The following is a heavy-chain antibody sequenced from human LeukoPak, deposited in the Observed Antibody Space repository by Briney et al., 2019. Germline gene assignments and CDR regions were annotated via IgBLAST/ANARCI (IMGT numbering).Heavy chain of an antibody. CDR2: ISSSSSYI. D-gene: IGHD3-22*01. J-gene: IGHJ4*02. V-gene: IGHV3-21*01. CDR3: SRSAYYDGSGNYYDY. Sequence: PGGSLRLSCAASRFTFSDYSMNWVRQAPGKGLEWVSSISSSSSYIKYADSVKGRFTISRDNAKNSLYLQMNSLRAEDTAVYYCSRSAYYDGSGNYYDYWGQGTLVTASS. CDR1: RFTFSDYS.